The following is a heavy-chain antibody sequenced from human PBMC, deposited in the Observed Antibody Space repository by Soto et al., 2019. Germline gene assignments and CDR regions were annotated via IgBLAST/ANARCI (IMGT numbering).Heavy chain of an antibody. Sequence: SETLSLTCTVSGGFVNSDTHSWSWIRQTPGKRLEWIGFIYSGGSTKNPSLRSRVTMSVDTSKDQFSLKLRSVIVADTAVYHCARFVRSCSATTCSTRADVWGQGITVTVSS. CDR3: ARFVRSCSATTCSTRADV. CDR1: GGFVNSDTHS. CDR2: IYSGGST. J-gene: IGHJ6*02. V-gene: IGHV4-61*01. D-gene: IGHD2-2*01.